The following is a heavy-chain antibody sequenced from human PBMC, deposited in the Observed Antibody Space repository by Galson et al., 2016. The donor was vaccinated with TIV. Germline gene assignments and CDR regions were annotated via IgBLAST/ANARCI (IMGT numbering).Heavy chain of an antibody. Sequence: SVKVSCKASGGTLSRFTVSWVRQAPGQGLEWMGRIIPLLGIGNHAQKFQNRVAFTADRSTSAAYMELSSLKSEDTAVYYCAIYDSSGYYSAEFFQQWGQGTLLIVSS. D-gene: IGHD3-22*01. CDR2: IIPLLGIG. J-gene: IGHJ1*01. V-gene: IGHV1-69*02. CDR3: AIYDSSGYYSAEFFQQ. CDR1: GGTLSRFT.